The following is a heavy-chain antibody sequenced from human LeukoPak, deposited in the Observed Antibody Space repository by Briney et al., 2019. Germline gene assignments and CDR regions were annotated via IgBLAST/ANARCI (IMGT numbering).Heavy chain of an antibody. CDR1: GVTFSSYA. CDR2: ISGSGGST. V-gene: IGHV3-23*01. D-gene: IGHD5-18*01. CDR3: AKDSLAGYTYGWGIFDI. Sequence: PGGSLRLSCAASGVTFSSYAMSCVRQAPGKGLEWVSAISGSGGSTYYADSVKGRFTISRDNSKNTLYLQMNSLRAEDTAVYYCAKDSLAGYTYGWGIFDIWGQGTLVTVSS. J-gene: IGHJ3*02.